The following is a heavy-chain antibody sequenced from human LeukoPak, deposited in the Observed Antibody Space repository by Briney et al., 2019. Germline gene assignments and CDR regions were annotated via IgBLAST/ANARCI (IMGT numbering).Heavy chain of an antibody. V-gene: IGHV3-23*01. D-gene: IGHD1-26*01. CDR3: ARPSLDDMVGAIGADY. CDR2: ISGLNDST. Sequence: GGSLRLSCAASGFTFKYYAMSLVRQAPGKGLEWVSAISGLNDSTHYADSVKGRFTISRDNSKNTLYLQMTSVRVEDTAVYFCARPSLDDMVGAIGADYWGQGTLVAVSS. J-gene: IGHJ4*02. CDR1: GFTFKYYA.